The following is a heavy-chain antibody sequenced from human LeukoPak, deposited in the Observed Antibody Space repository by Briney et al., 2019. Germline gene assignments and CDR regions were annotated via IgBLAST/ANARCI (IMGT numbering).Heavy chain of an antibody. CDR2: IWYDGSNK. CDR1: GFTFGSYG. D-gene: IGHD2-2*01. J-gene: IGHJ6*02. V-gene: IGHV3-33*01. CDR3: ARAGGYCSSTSCPYYYYYGMDV. Sequence: GRSLRLSCAASGFTFGSYGMHWVRQAPGKGLEWVAVIWYDGSNKYYADSVKGRFTISRDNSKNTLYLQMNSLRAEDTAVYYCARAGGYCSSTSCPYYYYYGMDVWGQGTTVTVSS.